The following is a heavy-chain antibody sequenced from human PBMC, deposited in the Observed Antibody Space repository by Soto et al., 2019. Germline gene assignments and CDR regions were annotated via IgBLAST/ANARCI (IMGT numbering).Heavy chain of an antibody. V-gene: IGHV1-2*04. D-gene: IGHD3-10*01. CDR1: GYTFTGYY. J-gene: IGHJ5*02. CDR3: ARDPTSYGSGSHWFDP. CDR2: INPNSGGT. Sequence: ASVKVSCKASGYTFTGYYMHWVRQAPGQGLEWMGWINPNSGGTNYAQKFQGWVTMTRDTPISTAYMELSRLRSDDTAVYYCARDPTSYGSGSHWFDPWGQGTLVTVSS.